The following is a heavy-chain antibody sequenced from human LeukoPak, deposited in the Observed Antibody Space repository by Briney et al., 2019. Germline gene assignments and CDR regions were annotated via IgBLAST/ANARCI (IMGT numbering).Heavy chain of an antibody. D-gene: IGHD1-26*01. V-gene: IGHV1-2*02. CDR2: INPNSGGT. J-gene: IGHJ6*02. Sequence: ASVKVSCKASGYTFTGYYMHWVRQAPGQGLEWMGWINPNSGGTNYAQKFQGRVTMTRDTSISTAYMELSGLRSDDTAVYYCARDIMRDWELFSPYGMDVWGQGTTVTVSS. CDR1: GYTFTGYY. CDR3: ARDIMRDWELFSPYGMDV.